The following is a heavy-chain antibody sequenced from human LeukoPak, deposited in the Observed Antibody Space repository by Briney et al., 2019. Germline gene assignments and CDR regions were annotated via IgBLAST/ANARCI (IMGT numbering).Heavy chain of an antibody. D-gene: IGHD6-19*01. CDR2: MNPNSGNR. Sequence: ASVKVSCKASGYTFISYDINWVRQATGQGLEWMGWMNPNSGNRGYAQKFQGRVTITRNTSISTAYMELNSLRSEDTAVYYCARVQAVAGTIYYYYYMDVWGQGTLVTVSS. V-gene: IGHV1-8*02. CDR1: GYTFISYD. J-gene: IGHJ6*03. CDR3: ARVQAVAGTIYYYYYMDV.